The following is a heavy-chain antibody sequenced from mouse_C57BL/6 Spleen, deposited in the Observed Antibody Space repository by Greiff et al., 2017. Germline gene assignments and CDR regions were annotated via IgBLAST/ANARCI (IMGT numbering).Heavy chain of an antibody. V-gene: IGHV5-16*01. J-gene: IGHJ1*03. CDR3: ARGGTTAGGYFDV. CDR1: GFTFSDYY. D-gene: IGHD1-2*01. Sequence: EVQRVESEGGLVQPGSSMKLSCTASGFTFSDYYMAWVRQVPEKGLEWVANINYDGSSTYYLDSLKSRFIISRDNAKNILYLQMSSRKSEDTATYYCARGGTTAGGYFDVWGTGTTVTVSS. CDR2: INYDGSST.